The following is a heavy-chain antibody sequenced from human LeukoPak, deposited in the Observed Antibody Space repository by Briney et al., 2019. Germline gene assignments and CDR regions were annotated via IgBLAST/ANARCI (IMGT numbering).Heavy chain of an antibody. J-gene: IGHJ4*02. CDR3: ATGLG. CDR1: GFTFTSYW. V-gene: IGHV3-74*01. Sequence: GGSLRLSCAASGFTFTSYWMHWVRQAPGKGLVWVSRVNHDGRGTAYADSVTGRFAISRDNAKNTVYLQMNSLRAEDTAVYYCATGLGWGQGALVTVSS. D-gene: IGHD1-14*01. CDR2: VNHDGRGT.